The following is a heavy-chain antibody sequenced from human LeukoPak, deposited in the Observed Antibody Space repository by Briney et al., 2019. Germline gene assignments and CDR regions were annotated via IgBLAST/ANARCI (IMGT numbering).Heavy chain of an antibody. CDR2: INSEGSST. V-gene: IGHV3-74*01. CDR1: GFTFSSYW. CDR3: ASGRDSSGWYLIDY. J-gene: IGHJ4*02. Sequence: GGSLRLSCAASGFTFSSYWMHWVRQAPGKGLVWVSRINSEGSSTTYADSVKDRFTISRDNAKSTLYLQMNSLRAEDTAVYYCASGRDSSGWYLIDYWGQGTLVTVSS. D-gene: IGHD6-19*01.